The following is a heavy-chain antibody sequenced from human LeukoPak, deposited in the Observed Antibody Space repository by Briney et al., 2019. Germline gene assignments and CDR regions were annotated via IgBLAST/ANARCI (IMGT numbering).Heavy chain of an antibody. Sequence: SETLSLTCTVSGGSISSSSYYWGWIRQPPGKGLEWIVCIFPSGSTNYNSSLKSRVTISVDTSKNQFSLKVSSVTAAGTAVYYCARGRRDGYNFYWYFDLWGRGTLVTVSS. CDR2: IFPSGST. CDR1: GGSISSSSYY. J-gene: IGHJ2*01. D-gene: IGHD5-24*01. V-gene: IGHV4-39*07. CDR3: ARGRRDGYNFYWYFDL.